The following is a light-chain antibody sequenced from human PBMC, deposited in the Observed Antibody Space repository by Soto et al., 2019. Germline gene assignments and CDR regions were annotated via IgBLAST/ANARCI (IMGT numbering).Light chain of an antibody. Sequence: QSVLAQPASVSGSPGQSITISCTGSSTDVAGYNYVSWYQQHPGRAPKLMIYEVSNRPSGVSNRFSASKSGDTASLTIFGLQAEDEADYYCSSFTSSNTWVFGGGTKVTV. CDR1: STDVAGYNY. CDR2: EVS. V-gene: IGLV2-14*01. J-gene: IGLJ3*02. CDR3: SSFTSSNTWV.